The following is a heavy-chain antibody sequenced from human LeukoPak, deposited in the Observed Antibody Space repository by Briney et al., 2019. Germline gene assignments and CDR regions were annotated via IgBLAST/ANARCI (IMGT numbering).Heavy chain of an antibody. CDR3: ARVEEFGGYPHSGP. V-gene: IGHV1-18*01. CDR1: GYTYTSYG. CDR2: ISAYNGNT. Sequence: GASVTVSFKATGYTYTSYGINWVRQAPGQGLEWLGWISAYNGNTNNAQKLQGRVTMTPDTSTSTAYMELRSLRSDDTAVYYCARVEEFGGYPHSGPWGQGALVTVSS. J-gene: IGHJ5*02. D-gene: IGHD1-26*01.